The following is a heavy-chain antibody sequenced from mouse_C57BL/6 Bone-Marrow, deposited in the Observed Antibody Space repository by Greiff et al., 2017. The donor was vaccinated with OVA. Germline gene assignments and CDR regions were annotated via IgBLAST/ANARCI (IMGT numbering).Heavy chain of an antibody. CDR2: IRSKSNNYAT. Sequence: EVMLVESGGGLVQPKGSLKLSCAASGFSFNTYAMNWVRQAPGKGLEWVARIRSKSNNYATYYADSVKDSFTICRDNSENMLYLQMNNLKNEDTAEYYCVRHWSRNPYCYAIDYWGQGTSVTVSS. CDR1: GFSFNTYA. J-gene: IGHJ4*01. D-gene: IGHD6-1*01. CDR3: VRHWSRNPYCYAIDY. V-gene: IGHV10-1*01.